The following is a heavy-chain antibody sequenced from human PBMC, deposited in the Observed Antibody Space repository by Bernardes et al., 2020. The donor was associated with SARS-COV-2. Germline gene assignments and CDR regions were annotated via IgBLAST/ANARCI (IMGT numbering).Heavy chain of an antibody. CDR3: ARDVSPFGHNSGDI. D-gene: IGHD2-21*01. CDR1: GFTFNSYK. Sequence: GSLRLSCAASGFTFNSYKMKWVRQAPGKGLEWVSSISSSGSHIFYADSVKGRFTISRDNGKDTVYLQMNSLRVDDTARYYCARDVSPFGHNSGDIWGPGTMVTVSS. J-gene: IGHJ3*02. CDR2: ISSSGSHI. V-gene: IGHV3-21*01.